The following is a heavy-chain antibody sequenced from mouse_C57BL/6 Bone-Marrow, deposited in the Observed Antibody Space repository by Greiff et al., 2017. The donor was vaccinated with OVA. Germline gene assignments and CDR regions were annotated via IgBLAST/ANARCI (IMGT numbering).Heavy chain of an antibody. J-gene: IGHJ4*01. CDR1: GFSLTSYG. V-gene: IGHV2-3*01. CDR3: AKSFITTVVAGGYYAMDY. Sequence: VQRVESGPGLVAPSQSLSITCTVSGFSLTSYGVSWVRQPPGKGLEWLGVIWGDGSTNYHSALISRLSISKDNSKSQVFLKLNSLQTDDTATYYCAKSFITTVVAGGYYAMDYWGQGTSVTVSS. CDR2: IWGDGST. D-gene: IGHD1-1*01.